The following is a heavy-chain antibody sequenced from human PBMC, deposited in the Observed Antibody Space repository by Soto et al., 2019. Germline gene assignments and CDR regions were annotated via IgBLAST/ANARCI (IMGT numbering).Heavy chain of an antibody. CDR2: IYDSGNT. Sequence: SETLSLTCTVSGGSISSTGYYWGWFRQPPGKGLEWIGSIYDSGNTYRNPSLMSRVTVSVDTSKNQFSLKLTSVTAADTAMYSCARRHLTSPPVWGRGTTVTVSS. CDR3: ARRHLTSPPV. D-gene: IGHD2-2*01. CDR1: GGSISSTGYY. V-gene: IGHV4-39*01. J-gene: IGHJ6*02.